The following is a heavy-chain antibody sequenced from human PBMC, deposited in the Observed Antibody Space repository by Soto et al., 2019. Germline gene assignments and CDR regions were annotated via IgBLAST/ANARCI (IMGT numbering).Heavy chain of an antibody. CDR1: GGTFSSYT. V-gene: IGHV1-69*02. D-gene: IGHD2-15*01. J-gene: IGHJ6*03. CDR2: IIPILGIA. CDR3: ARAYCSGGSCCSGYYYSYMDV. Sequence: QVQLVQSGAEVKKPGSSVKVSCKASGGTFSSYTISWVRQAPGQGLEWMGRIIPILGIANYAQKFQGRVTITADKSTSTAYMELSSLRSEDTAVYYCARAYCSGGSCCSGYYYSYMDVWGKGTTVTLSS.